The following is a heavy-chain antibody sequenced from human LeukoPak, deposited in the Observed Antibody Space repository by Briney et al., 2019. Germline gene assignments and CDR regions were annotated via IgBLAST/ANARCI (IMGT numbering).Heavy chain of an antibody. Sequence: AGGSLRLSCAASGXTFDDYGMTWVRQVPGKGLEWVSGINGNGDSTGHADSVKGRFTISRDNARNSLYLQMNSLRAEDTALYYCARDASGGYDHWGQGTLVNVSS. J-gene: IGHJ5*02. D-gene: IGHD1-26*01. CDR2: INGNGDST. CDR3: ARDASGGYDH. CDR1: GXTFDDYG. V-gene: IGHV3-20*04.